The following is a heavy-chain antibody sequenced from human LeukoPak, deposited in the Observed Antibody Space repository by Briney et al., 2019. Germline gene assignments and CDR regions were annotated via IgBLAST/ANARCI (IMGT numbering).Heavy chain of an antibody. V-gene: IGHV1-24*01. CDR1: GYTLTELS. Sequence: ASVKVSCKVSGYTLTELSMHWVRQAPGKGLEWMGGFDPEDGETIYAQKFQGRVTMTTDTSTSTAYMELRSLRSDDTAVYYCARDNGDNFDYWGQGTLVTVSS. D-gene: IGHD4-17*01. J-gene: IGHJ4*02. CDR3: ARDNGDNFDY. CDR2: FDPEDGET.